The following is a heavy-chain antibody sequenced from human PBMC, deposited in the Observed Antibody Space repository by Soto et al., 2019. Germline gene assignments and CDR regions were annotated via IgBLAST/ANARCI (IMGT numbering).Heavy chain of an antibody. CDR1: GGSISSGDYY. CDR2: IYYSGST. CDR3: ARTADYDYVWGSYRYFDY. Sequence: SETLSLTCTVSGGSISSGDYYWNWIRQPPGKGLEWIGSIYYSGSTYYNPSLKSRVTISVGTSKNQFSLKLSSVTAADTAVYYCARTADYDYVWGSYRYFDYWGQGTLVTVSS. V-gene: IGHV4-30-4*01. J-gene: IGHJ4*02. D-gene: IGHD3-16*02.